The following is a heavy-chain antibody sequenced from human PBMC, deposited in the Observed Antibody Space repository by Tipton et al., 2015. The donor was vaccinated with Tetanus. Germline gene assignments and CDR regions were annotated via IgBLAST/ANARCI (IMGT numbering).Heavy chain of an antibody. J-gene: IGHJ5*02. Sequence: GLVKPSETLSLTCTVSGGSLSSGTYYWDWIRQPPGKGLEWIGNIYYNGNTLQNPSLKSRVTLSLNKSKNQFSLKPRPGTAADTAVYYCARSADNWFDPWGQGALVTVSS. CDR2: IYYNGNT. CDR3: ARSADNWFDP. CDR1: GGSLSSGTYY. V-gene: IGHV4-39*01.